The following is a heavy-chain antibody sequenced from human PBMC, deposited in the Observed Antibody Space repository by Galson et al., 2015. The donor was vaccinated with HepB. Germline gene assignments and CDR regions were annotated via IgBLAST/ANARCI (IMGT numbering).Heavy chain of an antibody. D-gene: IGHD6-19*01. J-gene: IGHJ3*02. Sequence: SLRLSCAVSGFTFSNARMSWVRQAPGKGLEWVGRIKSKTDGGTTDYAAPVKGRFTISRDDSKNTLYLQMNSLKTEDTAVYYCTTPVAADAFDIWGQGTMVTVSS. CDR1: GFTFSNAR. V-gene: IGHV3-15*01. CDR3: TTPVAADAFDI. CDR2: IKSKTDGGTT.